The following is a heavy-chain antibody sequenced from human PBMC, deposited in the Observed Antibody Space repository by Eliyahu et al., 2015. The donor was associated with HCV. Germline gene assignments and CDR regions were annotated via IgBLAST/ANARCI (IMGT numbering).Heavy chain of an antibody. CDR2: ISWNSGSI. D-gene: IGHD6-6*01. V-gene: IGHV3-9*01. Sequence: EVQLVESGGGLVQPGRSLRLSXAASXFTFDDYAMHWVRQAPGKGLEXVSGISWNSGSIGYADSVKGRFTISRDNAKNSLYLQMNSLRAEDTALYYCAKELVRLGMDVWGQGTTVTVSS. CDR3: AKELVRLGMDV. CDR1: XFTFDDYA. J-gene: IGHJ6*02.